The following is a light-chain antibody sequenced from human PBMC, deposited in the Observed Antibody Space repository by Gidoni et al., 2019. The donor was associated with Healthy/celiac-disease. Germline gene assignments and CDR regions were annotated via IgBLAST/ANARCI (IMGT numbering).Light chain of an antibody. CDR1: QSVLYSSNNKNN. V-gene: IGKV4-1*01. CDR3: QQYYSTPPCS. CDR2: WAS. J-gene: IGKJ2*04. Sequence: DLVMTPSPVPLAFTLGERATINCKASQSVLYSSNNKNNLAWYQQKPGQHPKLLIYWASTREYGVPDRFSGSGSGTDFTLTISSMQAEDVAVYYCQQYYSTPPCSFGQGTKLEIK.